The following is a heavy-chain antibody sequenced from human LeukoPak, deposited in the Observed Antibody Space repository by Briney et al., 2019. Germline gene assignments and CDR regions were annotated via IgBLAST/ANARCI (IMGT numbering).Heavy chain of an antibody. Sequence: GGSLRLSCAASGLTCSHNYVSWVRQAPGKGLEWVSAIHTSGDTCYADSVKGRFTISRDTSKNTLYLRISSLRVEDTAVYYCIVFGDSNHWGQGTLVTVSS. V-gene: IGHV3-53*01. J-gene: IGHJ5*02. CDR1: GLTCSHNY. D-gene: IGHD4-17*01. CDR3: IVFGDSNH. CDR2: IHTSGDT.